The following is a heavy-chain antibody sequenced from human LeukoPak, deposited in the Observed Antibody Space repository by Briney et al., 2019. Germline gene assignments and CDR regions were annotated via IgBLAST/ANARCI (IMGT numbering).Heavy chain of an antibody. D-gene: IGHD7-27*01. J-gene: IGHJ4*02. Sequence: ASVTVSCKASGYTFTSYDINWVRQATGQGLEWMGWMNPNNGNAGYAQKFQGRVTMTRNTSVSTAYMELSSLRSEDTAVYYCARGQITNWDYYFDYWGQGTLVTVS. CDR2: MNPNNGNA. CDR3: ARGQITNWDYYFDY. CDR1: GYTFTSYD. V-gene: IGHV1-8*01.